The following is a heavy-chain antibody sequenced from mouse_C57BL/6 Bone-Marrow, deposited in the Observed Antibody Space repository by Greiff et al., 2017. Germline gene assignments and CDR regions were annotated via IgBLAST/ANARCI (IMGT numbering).Heavy chain of an antibody. CDR2: IWWDEDN. Sequence: QVTLKVSGPGILQPSQTLSLTCSSSGFSLSTFGFGVCWIRQPSGKGVEWLAHIWWDEDNYYNPALKSRHTISKDTSKNQVFLKIANVDTADTATYYCARIRADGDYVFWYFDVWGTGTTVTVSS. CDR3: ARIRADGDYVFWYFDV. CDR1: GFSLSTFGFG. V-gene: IGHV8-8*01. J-gene: IGHJ1*03. D-gene: IGHD2-13*01.